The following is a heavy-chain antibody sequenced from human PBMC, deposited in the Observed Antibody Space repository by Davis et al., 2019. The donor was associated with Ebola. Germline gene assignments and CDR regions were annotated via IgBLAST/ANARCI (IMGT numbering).Heavy chain of an antibody. D-gene: IGHD3-16*01. CDR2: IYYSGIT. CDR1: GGSISSGDYY. V-gene: IGHV4-30-4*01. J-gene: IGHJ5*02. CDR3: AGNKPVFGFWFDP. Sequence: MPSETLSLTCTVSGGSISSGDYYWSWIRQPPGKGLEWIGYIYYSGITYYNPSLKSRVTISIDTSKKQFSLKLSSVTAADTAVYYCAGNKPVFGFWFDPWGQGTLVTVSS.